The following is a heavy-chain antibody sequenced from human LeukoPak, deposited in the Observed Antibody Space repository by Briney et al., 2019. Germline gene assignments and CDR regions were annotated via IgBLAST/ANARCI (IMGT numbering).Heavy chain of an antibody. CDR2: IYYSGST. D-gene: IGHD2-15*01. Sequence: SETLSLTCTVSGGSISSYYWSWIRQPPGKGLEWIGYIYYSGSTNYNPSLKSRVTISVDPSKNQFSLKLSSVTAADTAVYYCARSGGRYCSGGSCYFYFDYWGQGTLVTVSS. CDR1: GGSISSYY. V-gene: IGHV4-59*08. CDR3: ARSGGRYCSGGSCYFYFDY. J-gene: IGHJ4*02.